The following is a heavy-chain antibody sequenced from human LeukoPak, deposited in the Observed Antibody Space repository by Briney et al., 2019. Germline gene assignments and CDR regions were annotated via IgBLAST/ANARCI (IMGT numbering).Heavy chain of an antibody. CDR1: GFTFGDYA. CDR3: TLLLWFGEFYY. Sequence: GGSLRLSCTASGFTFGDYAMSWVRQAPGKGLEWVGLIRSKAYGATTEYAASVKGRFTISRDDSKSIAYLQVNSLKTEDTAVYYCTLLLWFGEFYYWGQGALVTVSS. J-gene: IGHJ4*02. CDR2: IRSKAYGATT. V-gene: IGHV3-49*04. D-gene: IGHD3-10*01.